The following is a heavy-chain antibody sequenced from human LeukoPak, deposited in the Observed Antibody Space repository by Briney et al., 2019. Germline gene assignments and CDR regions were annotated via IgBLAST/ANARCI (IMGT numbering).Heavy chain of an antibody. CDR1: GGSISSYY. CDR3: ARRSSIVGATDY. Sequence: SETLSLTCTVSGGSISSYYWSWIRQPPGKGLEWIGYTYYSGSTNYNPSLKSRVTISVDTSKNQFSLKLSSVTAADTAVYYCARRSSIVGATDYWGQGTLVTVSS. D-gene: IGHD1-26*01. CDR2: TYYSGST. V-gene: IGHV4-59*08. J-gene: IGHJ4*02.